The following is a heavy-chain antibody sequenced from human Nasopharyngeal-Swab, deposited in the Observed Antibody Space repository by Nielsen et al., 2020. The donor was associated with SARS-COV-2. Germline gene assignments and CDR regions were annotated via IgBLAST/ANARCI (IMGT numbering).Heavy chain of an antibody. CDR2: IYHSGST. CDR3: ARRAFYGGNSGGVY. V-gene: IGHV4-30-2*01. Sequence: SETLSLTCAVSGGSISSGGYSWSWIRQPPGKGLEWIGYIYHSGSTYYNPSLKSRVTISVDTSKNQFSLKLSSVTAADTAVYYCARRAFYGGNSGGVYWGQGTLVTVSS. CDR1: GGSISSGGYS. J-gene: IGHJ4*02. D-gene: IGHD4-23*01.